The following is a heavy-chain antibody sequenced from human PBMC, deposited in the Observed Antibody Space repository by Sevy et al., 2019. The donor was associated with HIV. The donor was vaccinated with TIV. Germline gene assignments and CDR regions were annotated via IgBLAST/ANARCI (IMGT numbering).Heavy chain of an antibody. CDR1: GFTLSSYW. Sequence: GGSLRLSCAASGFTLSSYWMSWVRQAPGKGLEWVANIKQDGSEKYYVDSVKGRFTISRDNAKNSLYLQMNSLRVEDTAAYYCARARAYYYDNSGYSFDYWGQGTLGTGSS. CDR2: IKQDGSEK. V-gene: IGHV3-7*01. D-gene: IGHD3-22*01. J-gene: IGHJ4*02. CDR3: ARARAYYYDNSGYSFDY.